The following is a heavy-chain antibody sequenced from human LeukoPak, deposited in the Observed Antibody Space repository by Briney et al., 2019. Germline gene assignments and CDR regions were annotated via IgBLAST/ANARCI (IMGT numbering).Heavy chain of an antibody. CDR3: AKDTAGLLWFGELSADY. D-gene: IGHD3-10*01. CDR2: IQYDGSNK. J-gene: IGHJ4*02. Sequence: GGSLRLSCAASGFTFSSYGMHWVRQAPGKGLEWVAFIQYDGSNKYYADSVKGRFTISRDNSKNTLYLQMNSLRAEDTAVYYCAKDTAGLLWFGELSADYWGQGTLVTVSS. CDR1: GFTFSSYG. V-gene: IGHV3-30*02.